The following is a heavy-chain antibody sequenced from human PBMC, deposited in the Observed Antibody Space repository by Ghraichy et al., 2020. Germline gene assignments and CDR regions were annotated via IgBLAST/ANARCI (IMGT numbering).Heavy chain of an antibody. V-gene: IGHV3-30*18. D-gene: IGHD1-26*01. CDR2: ISYDGSNQ. CDR1: GFNFDSYG. Sequence: GGSLRLSCAASGFNFDSYGMHWVRQAPGKGLEWLAFISYDGSNQFYGDSVEGRLTISTDNSRNTLYLQMHSVRGDDTAMFYCVKDWGASSASRDAFGVWGQGTMVIVSS. J-gene: IGHJ3*01. CDR3: VKDWGASSASRDAFGV.